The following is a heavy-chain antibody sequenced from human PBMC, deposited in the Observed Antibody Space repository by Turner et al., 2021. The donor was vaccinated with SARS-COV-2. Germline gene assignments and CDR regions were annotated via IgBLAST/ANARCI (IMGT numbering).Heavy chain of an antibody. J-gene: IGHJ6*02. Sequence: QLQLQESGPGLVTPSETLSLTCPVSVGSISSSTYYWGWIRQPPGKGLEWIGNIYYSGSTYYNPSLKSRVTISVDTSKNQFSLKLSSVTAADTAVYYCARLMDTAMDYYGMDVWGQGTTVTVSS. V-gene: IGHV4-39*01. CDR2: IYYSGST. CDR1: VGSISSSTYY. D-gene: IGHD5-18*01. CDR3: ARLMDTAMDYYGMDV.